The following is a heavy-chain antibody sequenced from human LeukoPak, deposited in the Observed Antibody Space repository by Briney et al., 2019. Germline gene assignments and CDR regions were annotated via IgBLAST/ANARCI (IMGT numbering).Heavy chain of an antibody. CDR1: GGSISTYY. J-gene: IGHJ4*02. CDR2: IPSSGST. D-gene: IGHD6-6*01. Sequence: SGTLSLTCTVSGGSISTYYWTWIRQPAGKGLEWIGRIPSSGSTNYNPSLKSRVTMSVDTSKNQFSLKLTSVTAADTAVYYCAREGRSSSSGYWGQGTLVTVSS. CDR3: AREGRSSSSGY. V-gene: IGHV4-4*07.